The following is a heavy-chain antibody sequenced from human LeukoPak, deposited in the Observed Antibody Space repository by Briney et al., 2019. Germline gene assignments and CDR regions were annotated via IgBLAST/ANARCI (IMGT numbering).Heavy chain of an antibody. CDR2: INHSGST. CDR3: ARGRGYSSSSNYYYYMDV. J-gene: IGHJ6*03. V-gene: IGHV4-34*01. CDR1: GGSFSGYY. D-gene: IGHD6-6*01. Sequence: SETLSLTCAVYGGSFSGYYWSWIRQPPGKGLVWIGEINHSGSTNYNPSLKSRVTISVDTSKNQFSLKLSSVTAADTAVYYCARGRGYSSSSNYYYYMDVWGKGTTVTVSS.